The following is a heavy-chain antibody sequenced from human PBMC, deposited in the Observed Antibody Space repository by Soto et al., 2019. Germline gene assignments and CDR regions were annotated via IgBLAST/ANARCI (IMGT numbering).Heavy chain of an antibody. D-gene: IGHD3-22*01. CDR2: ISAYNGNT. Sequence: ASVKVSCKASGYTFTSYGISWVRQAPGQGLEWMGWISAYNGNTNYAQKLQGRVTMTTDTSTSTAYMELRSLRSDDTAVYYCARDEGYYYYDSGGRRNYYYGMDVWGQGTTVTAP. J-gene: IGHJ6*02. CDR1: GYTFTSYG. V-gene: IGHV1-18*04. CDR3: ARDEGYYYYDSGGRRNYYYGMDV.